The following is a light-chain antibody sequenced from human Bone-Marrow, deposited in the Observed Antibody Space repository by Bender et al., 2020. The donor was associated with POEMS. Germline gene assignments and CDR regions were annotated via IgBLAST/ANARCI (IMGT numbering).Light chain of an antibody. CDR3: VLYMGNGIWV. J-gene: IGLJ2*01. V-gene: IGLV8-61*01. Sequence: QTVVTQESSFSVSPGGTVTLTCGLTSGSVSTRHYPSWHQQTPGQAPRTLIYSTDIRSSGVPDRFSGSILGNKAALTITGAQADDESDYYCVLYMGNGIWVFGGGTKLTVL. CDR2: STD. CDR1: SGSVSTRHY.